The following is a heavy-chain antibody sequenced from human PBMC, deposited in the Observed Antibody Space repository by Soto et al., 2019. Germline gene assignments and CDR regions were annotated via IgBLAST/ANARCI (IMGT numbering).Heavy chain of an antibody. V-gene: IGHV1-24*01. D-gene: IGHD3-22*01. J-gene: IGHJ5*02. CDR1: GYTLTELS. CDR2: FDPEDGET. Sequence: ASVKVSCKVSGYTLTELSMHWVRQAPGKGLEWMGGFDPEDGETIYAQRFQGRVTMTEDTSTDTAYMELSSLRSEDTAVYYCATGFNYYDSSGYYHWGQGTLVTVSS. CDR3: ATGFNYYDSSGYYH.